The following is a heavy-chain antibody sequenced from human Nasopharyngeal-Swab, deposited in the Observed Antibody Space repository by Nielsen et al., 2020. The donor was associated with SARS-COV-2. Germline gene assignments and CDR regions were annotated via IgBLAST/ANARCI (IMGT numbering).Heavy chain of an antibody. CDR1: WFTVSSNY. Sequence: GESLKISCAASWFTVSSNYMSWVRQAPGKGLEWVSVIYSGGSTYYADSVKGRFTISRDNSKNTLYLQMNSLRAEDTAVYYCERDLIAAAAPGYWGQGTLVTVSS. CDR2: IYSGGST. V-gene: IGHV3-53*01. D-gene: IGHD6-13*01. J-gene: IGHJ4*02. CDR3: ERDLIAAAAPGY.